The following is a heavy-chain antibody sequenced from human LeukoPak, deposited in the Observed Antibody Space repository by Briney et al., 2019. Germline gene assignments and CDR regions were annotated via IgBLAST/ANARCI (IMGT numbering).Heavy chain of an antibody. D-gene: IGHD1-1*01. J-gene: IGHJ4*02. CDR2: ISGSGGST. V-gene: IGHV3-23*01. CDR1: GFTFSSYG. Sequence: QPGRSLRLSCAASGFTFSSYGMHWVRQAPGEGLEWVSAISGSGGSTYYADSVKGRFTISRDNSKNTLYLQMNSLGADDTAAYYCAKGNWRYFDYWGQGTLVTVSS. CDR3: AKGNWRYFDY.